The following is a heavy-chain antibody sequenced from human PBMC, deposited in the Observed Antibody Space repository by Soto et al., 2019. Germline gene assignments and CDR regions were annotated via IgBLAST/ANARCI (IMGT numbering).Heavy chain of an antibody. D-gene: IGHD2-15*01. Sequence: PEGSLSLSCAASGFTFSSYAMSWVRQAPGKGLEWVSAISGSGGSTYYADSVKGRFTISRDNSKNTLYLQMNSLRAEDTAVYYCAKDYPPWRYCSGGSCPSDWFDPWGQGTLVTVSS. CDR1: GFTFSSYA. CDR3: AKDYPPWRYCSGGSCPSDWFDP. CDR2: ISGSGGST. J-gene: IGHJ5*02. V-gene: IGHV3-23*01.